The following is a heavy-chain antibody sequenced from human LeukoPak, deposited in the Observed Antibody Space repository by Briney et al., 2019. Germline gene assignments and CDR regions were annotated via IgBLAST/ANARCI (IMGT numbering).Heavy chain of an antibody. CDR1: GGSISSYY. CDR3: ASSFGYGGYDY. J-gene: IGHJ4*02. Sequence: SETLSLTCTDSGGSISSYYWRWIRQPPGKGLEWIEYIYYSGSTNYNPSLKSRVTISVDTSKNQFSLKLSSVTAADTAVYYCASSFGYGGYDYWGQGSLVTVSS. V-gene: IGHV4-59*01. D-gene: IGHD5-12*01. CDR2: IYYSGST.